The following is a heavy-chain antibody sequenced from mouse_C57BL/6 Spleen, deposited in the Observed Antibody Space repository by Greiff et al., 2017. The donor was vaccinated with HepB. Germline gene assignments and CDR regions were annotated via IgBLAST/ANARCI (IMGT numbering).Heavy chain of an antibody. D-gene: IGHD6-1*01. CDR2: IYPGDGDT. Sequence: VQLQQSGPELVKPGASVKISCKASGYAFSSSWMNWVKQRPGKGLEWIGRIYPGDGDTNYNGKFKGKATLTADKSSSTAYMQLSSLTSEDSAVYCCARSRGGGASGWYFDVWGTGTTVTVSS. V-gene: IGHV1-82*01. J-gene: IGHJ1*03. CDR1: GYAFSSSW. CDR3: ARSRGGGASGWYFDV.